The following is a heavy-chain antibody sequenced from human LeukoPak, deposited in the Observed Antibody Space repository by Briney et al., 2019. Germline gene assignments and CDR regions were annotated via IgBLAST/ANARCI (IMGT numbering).Heavy chain of an antibody. Sequence: GGSLRLSCAASGFTFSIYAMSWVRQAPGKGLEWVSAISGSGVSTYYADSVKGRFTISRDNSKNTLYLQMNSLRVEDMAVYYCAKGLKTLGDYWGQGTLVTVSS. V-gene: IGHV3-23*01. D-gene: IGHD3-16*01. CDR1: GFTFSIYA. J-gene: IGHJ4*02. CDR3: AKGLKTLGDY. CDR2: ISGSGVST.